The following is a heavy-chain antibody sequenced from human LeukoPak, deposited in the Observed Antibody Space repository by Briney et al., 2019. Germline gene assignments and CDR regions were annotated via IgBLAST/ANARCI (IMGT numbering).Heavy chain of an antibody. V-gene: IGHV4-34*01. CDR2: INHSGST. J-gene: IGHJ6*03. D-gene: IGHD3-22*01. CDR1: GGSFSGYY. CDR3: ARGRYYYDSSGYPSHYYYYMDV. Sequence: PSETLSLTCAVYGGSFSGYYWSWIRQPPGKGLEWIGEINHSGSTNYNPSLKSRVTISVDTSKNQFSLKLSSVTAADTAVYYCARGRYYYDSSGYPSHYYYYMDVRGKGTTVTVSS.